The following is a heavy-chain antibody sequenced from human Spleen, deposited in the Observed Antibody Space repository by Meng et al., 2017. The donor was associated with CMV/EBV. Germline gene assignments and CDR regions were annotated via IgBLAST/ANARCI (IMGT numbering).Heavy chain of an antibody. V-gene: IGHV3-23*01. Sequence: GESLKISCAASGFTFSSYATTWVRQAPGKGLEWVSTIIGNGGSTYYTDSVKGRFTLSRDNPKNTLYLQMNSLRAEDTALYYCAKGRGGTTSSYDSWGQGTLVTVSS. D-gene: IGHD2-2*01. CDR1: GFTFSSYA. CDR3: AKGRGGTTSSYDS. J-gene: IGHJ4*02. CDR2: IIGNGGST.